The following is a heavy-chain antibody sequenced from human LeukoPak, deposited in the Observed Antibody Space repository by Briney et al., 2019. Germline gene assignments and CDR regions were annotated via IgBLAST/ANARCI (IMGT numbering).Heavy chain of an antibody. Sequence: PGGSLRLSCAASGFTFSSYRMNWVRQAPGKGLDWVSSISSSHNNIYCADSVKGRFSISRDNAKNSLYLQMNSLRAEDTAVYYCETSTTVTDEWYFDLWGRGTLVTVSS. J-gene: IGHJ2*01. CDR2: ISSSHNNI. CDR1: GFTFSSYR. CDR3: ETSTTVTDEWYFDL. V-gene: IGHV3-21*01. D-gene: IGHD4-17*01.